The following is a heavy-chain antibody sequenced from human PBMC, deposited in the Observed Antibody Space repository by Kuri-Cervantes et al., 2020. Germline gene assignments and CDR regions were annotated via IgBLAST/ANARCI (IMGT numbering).Heavy chain of an antibody. Sequence: SVKVSCKASGYTFTSYYMHWVRQAPGQGLEWMGGIIPIFGTANYAQKFQGRVTITADESTSTAYMELSSLRSEDTAVYYCAREVKMATTPGAFDIWGQGTMVTVSS. CDR2: IIPIFGTA. D-gene: IGHD5-24*01. CDR1: GYTFTSYY. V-gene: IGHV1-69*13. J-gene: IGHJ3*02. CDR3: AREVKMATTPGAFDI.